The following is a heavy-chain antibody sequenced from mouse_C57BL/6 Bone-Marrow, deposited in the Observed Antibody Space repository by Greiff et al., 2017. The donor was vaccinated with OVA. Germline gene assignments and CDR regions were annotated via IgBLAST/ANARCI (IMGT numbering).Heavy chain of an antibody. D-gene: IGHD2-1*01. Sequence: EVHLVESGPGLVKPSQSLSLTCSVTGYSITSGYYWNWIRQFPGNKLEWMGYISYDGSNNYNPSLKNRISITRDTSKNQFFLKLNSVTTEDTATYYCASLYSPFAYWGQGTLVTVSA. CDR3: ASLYSPFAY. CDR1: GYSITSGYY. J-gene: IGHJ3*01. V-gene: IGHV3-6*01. CDR2: ISYDGSN.